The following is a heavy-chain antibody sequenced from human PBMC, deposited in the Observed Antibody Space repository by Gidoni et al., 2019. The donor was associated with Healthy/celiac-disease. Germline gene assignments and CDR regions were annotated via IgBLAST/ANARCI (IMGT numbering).Heavy chain of an antibody. CDR3: ARAARIADADFDY. V-gene: IGHV3-7*01. D-gene: IGHD6-13*01. Sequence: EVQLVESGGGLVQPGGSLRLSCAASGFTFSSYWMSWVRQAPGKGLEWVANIKQDGSEKYYVDSVKGRFTISRDNAKNSLYLQMNSLRAEDTAVYYCARAARIADADFDYWGQGTLVTVSS. CDR1: GFTFSSYW. J-gene: IGHJ4*02. CDR2: IKQDGSEK.